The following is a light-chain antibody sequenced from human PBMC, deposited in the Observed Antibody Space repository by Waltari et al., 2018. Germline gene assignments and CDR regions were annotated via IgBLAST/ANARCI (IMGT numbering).Light chain of an antibody. CDR1: QSISTW. Sequence: DIQMTQSPSTLSASVGDRVTIACRASQSISTWLAWYQQKPGKAPNLLIYMASSLDSGVPTRISGSGSATDFTLIISSLQADDFATYSCQQYSSFSTFGQGTKV. CDR3: QQYSSFST. V-gene: IGKV1-5*03. J-gene: IGKJ2*01. CDR2: MAS.